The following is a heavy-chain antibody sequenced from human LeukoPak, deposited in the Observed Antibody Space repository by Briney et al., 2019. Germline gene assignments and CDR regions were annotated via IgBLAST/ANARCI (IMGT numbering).Heavy chain of an antibody. Sequence: TASETLSLTCTVSGGSISSYYWSWIRQPPGKGLEWIGYIYYSGSTNYNPSLKSRVTISVDTSKNQFSLKLSSVTAADTAVYYCARVDSSSWYMGYFDYWGQGTLVTVSS. CDR3: ARVDSSSWYMGYFDY. CDR1: GGSISSYY. V-gene: IGHV4-59*01. CDR2: IYYSGST. D-gene: IGHD6-13*01. J-gene: IGHJ4*02.